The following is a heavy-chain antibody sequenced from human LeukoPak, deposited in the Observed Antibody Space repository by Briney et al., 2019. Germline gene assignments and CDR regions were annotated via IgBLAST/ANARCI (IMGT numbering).Heavy chain of an antibody. Sequence: SETLSLTCTVSGGSISSGDYYWSWIRQPPGKGLEWIGYIYYSGSTYYNPSLKSRVTISVDTSKNQFSLKLSSVTAADTAVYYCARGDYYDSSGYSSGQGTLVTVSS. J-gene: IGHJ5*02. D-gene: IGHD3-22*01. V-gene: IGHV4-30-4*01. CDR2: IYYSGST. CDR1: GGSISSGDYY. CDR3: ARGDYYDSSGYS.